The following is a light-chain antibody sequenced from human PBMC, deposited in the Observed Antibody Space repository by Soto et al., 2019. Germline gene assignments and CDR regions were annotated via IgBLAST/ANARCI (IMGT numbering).Light chain of an antibody. V-gene: IGLV2-14*03. Sequence: QSALTQPASVSGSPGQSITPSCTGTSSDVGAYDYVSWYQQHPDKAPKLMIYEVSNRPSGVSNRFSGSKSVNTATLTISGLQAEDEADYYCSSYTSSSTRVFGTGTKVTVL. CDR2: EVS. CDR1: SSDVGAYDY. CDR3: SSYTSSSTRV. J-gene: IGLJ1*01.